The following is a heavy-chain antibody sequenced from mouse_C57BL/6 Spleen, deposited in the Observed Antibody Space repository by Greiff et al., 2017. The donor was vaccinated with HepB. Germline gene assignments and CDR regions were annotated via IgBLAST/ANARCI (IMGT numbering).Heavy chain of an antibody. Sequence: EVQLQQSGAELVRPGASVKLSCTASGFNIKDYYMHWVKQRPEQGLEWIGRIDPEDGDTEYAPKFQGKATMTADTSSNTAYLQLSSLTSEDTAVYYCTGYYGSSGYAMDYWGQGTSVTVSS. D-gene: IGHD1-1*01. J-gene: IGHJ4*01. CDR1: GFNIKDYY. CDR3: TGYYGSSGYAMDY. V-gene: IGHV14-1*01. CDR2: IDPEDGDT.